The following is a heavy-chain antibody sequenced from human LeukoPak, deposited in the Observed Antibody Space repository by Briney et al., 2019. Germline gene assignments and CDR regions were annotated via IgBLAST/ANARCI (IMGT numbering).Heavy chain of an antibody. CDR3: ASSRNVDQFDI. CDR2: IYYSGST. Sequence: SETLSLTCAVSGGSIGSSTYYWGWIRQHPGKGLEWIGSIYYSGSTYYNPSLKSRLTISIDMSKNQFSLKLSSVTAADTAVYFCASSRNVDQFDIWGQGTMVTVSS. J-gene: IGHJ3*02. V-gene: IGHV4-31*11. D-gene: IGHD3/OR15-3a*01. CDR1: GGSIGSSTYY.